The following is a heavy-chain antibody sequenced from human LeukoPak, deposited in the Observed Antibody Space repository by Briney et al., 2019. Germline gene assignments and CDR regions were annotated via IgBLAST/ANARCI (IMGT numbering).Heavy chain of an antibody. CDR2: ISGSGGST. V-gene: IGHV3-23*01. D-gene: IGHD2-15*01. J-gene: IGHJ4*02. CDR1: GFTFSSYA. Sequence: GGSLRLSCAASGFTFSSYAMTWVRQAPGKGLEWVSVISGSGGSTYYTDSVKGRFTLSRDNSKNTLYLQMSSLRDEDTAVYYCAKSKGGGVVVAADYWGQGTQVTVSS. CDR3: AKSKGGGVVVAADY.